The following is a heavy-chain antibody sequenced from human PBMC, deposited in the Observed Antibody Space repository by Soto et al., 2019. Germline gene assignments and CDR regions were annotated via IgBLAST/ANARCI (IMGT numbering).Heavy chain of an antibody. J-gene: IGHJ6*02. CDR3: VRGAAAGPARLGMAL. CDR1: VASISSDYYY. Sequence: PSETLSVTCTVSVASISSDYYYLTWILHPPGKGLEWIGNTQYSWSTYYNPSLKSRVTISVDTSKNQFSIRLSSVTASDTAMYYCVRGAAAGPARLGMALWGQGTPVTISS. D-gene: IGHD6-13*01. CDR2: TQYSWST. V-gene: IGHV4-30-4*01.